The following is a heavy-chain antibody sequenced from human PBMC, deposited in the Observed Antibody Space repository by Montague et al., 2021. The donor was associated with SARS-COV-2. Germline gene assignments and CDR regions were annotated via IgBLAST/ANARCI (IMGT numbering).Heavy chain of an antibody. CDR2: IYTSAST. Sequence: TLSLTCTVSIGSISSGSYYWSWNRQPAGQGLVWIGRIYTSASTNYNPSLQSPVTISVDTSKNQFTLNLSSVTAAATAVYYCARDGYSSGWNGLHWFDPWGQGTLVTVSS. CDR3: ARDGYSSGWNGLHWFDP. CDR1: IGSISSGSYY. V-gene: IGHV4-61*02. D-gene: IGHD6-25*01. J-gene: IGHJ5*02.